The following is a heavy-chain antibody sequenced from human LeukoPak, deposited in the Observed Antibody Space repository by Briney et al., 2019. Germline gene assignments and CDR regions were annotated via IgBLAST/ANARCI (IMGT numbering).Heavy chain of an antibody. V-gene: IGHV4-4*07. CDR1: GGCISSYY. D-gene: IGHD6-13*01. CDR3: ARDAPTHPRWKVAAAGTHGMDV. Sequence: KPSETLSLTCSVAGGCISSYYWSWLRQPAGKGLEWIGRIYTSGSPNYNPSLKSRVTMSVDTSKNQFSLKLSSVTAADTAVYYCARDAPTHPRWKVAAAGTHGMDVWGQGTTVTVSS. J-gene: IGHJ6*02. CDR2: IYTSGSP.